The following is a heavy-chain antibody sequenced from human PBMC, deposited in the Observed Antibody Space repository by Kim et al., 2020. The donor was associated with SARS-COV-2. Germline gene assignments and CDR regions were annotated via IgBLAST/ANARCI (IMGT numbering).Heavy chain of an antibody. V-gene: IGHV4-59*11. CDR3: ARDRSYKDAFDI. D-gene: IGHD3-10*01. J-gene: IGHJ3*02. Sequence: SETLSLTCTVSGGSISSHYWSWMRQPPGKGLEWIAYIYYSGSTIYNPSLKSRVTISLDTSKNQFSLNLSSVTAADTAVYYCARDRSYKDAFDIWGQGTMVTVSS. CDR1: GGSISSHY. CDR2: IYYSGST.